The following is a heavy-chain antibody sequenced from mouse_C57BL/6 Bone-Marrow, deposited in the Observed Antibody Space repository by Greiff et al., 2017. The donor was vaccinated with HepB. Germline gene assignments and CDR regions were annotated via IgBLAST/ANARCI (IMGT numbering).Heavy chain of an antibody. V-gene: IGHV5-12*01. D-gene: IGHD2-5*01. CDR2: ISNGGGST. CDR1: GFTFSDYY. CDR3: ARRYSNYGSMDY. J-gene: IGHJ4*01. Sequence: EVQLQESGGGLVQPGGSLKLSCAASGFTFSDYYMYWVRQTPEKRLEWVAYISNGGGSTYYPDTVKGRFTISRDNAKNTLYLQMSRLKSEDTAMYYCARRYSNYGSMDYWGQGTSVTVSS.